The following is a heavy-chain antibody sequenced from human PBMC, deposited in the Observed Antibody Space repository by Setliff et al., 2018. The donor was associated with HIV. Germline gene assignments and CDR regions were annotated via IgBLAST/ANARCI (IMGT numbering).Heavy chain of an antibody. Sequence: KPSETLSLTCTVSGDFISSGNFHWNWIRQPAGKGPEWIGLIYTSGSISYNPSLISRVTISLDTSKNQLSLKLSSVTAADTAVYYCTREFFYWGQGILVTVSS. J-gene: IGHJ4*02. CDR1: GDFISSGNFH. CDR3: TREFFY. CDR2: IYTSGSI. V-gene: IGHV4-61*02. D-gene: IGHD3-3*01.